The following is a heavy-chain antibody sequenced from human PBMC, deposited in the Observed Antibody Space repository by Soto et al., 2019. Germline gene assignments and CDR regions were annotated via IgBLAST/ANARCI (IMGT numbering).Heavy chain of an antibody. CDR1: GFSFSGHA. V-gene: IGHV3-33*01. D-gene: IGHD3-16*02. CDR3: ARDGQSLAPYALDV. CDR2: IGYDGSNK. Sequence: QVQVVESGGGVVQPGRSLRLSCTVSGFSFSGHAMHWVRQAPGKGLEWVAQIGYDGSNKYYADSVRGRFTVSRDNSKNVVYVQMDSLRVEDTAVYYCARDGQSLAPYALDVWGQGNAVTVSS. J-gene: IGHJ6*02.